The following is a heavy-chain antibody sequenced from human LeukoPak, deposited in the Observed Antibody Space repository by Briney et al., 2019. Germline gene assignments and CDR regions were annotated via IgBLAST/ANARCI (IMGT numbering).Heavy chain of an antibody. CDR3: ARGPFYCSSTSCFPYFDY. CDR2: INPNSGGT. J-gene: IGHJ4*02. D-gene: IGHD2-2*01. Sequence: GASVKVSCKAYGYTFTGYYMHWVRQAPGQGLGWMGWINPNSGGTNYAQKFQGRVTMTRDASISTAYMELSRLRSDDTAVYYCARGPFYCSSTSCFPYFDYWGQGTLVTVSS. CDR1: GYTFTGYY. V-gene: IGHV1-2*02.